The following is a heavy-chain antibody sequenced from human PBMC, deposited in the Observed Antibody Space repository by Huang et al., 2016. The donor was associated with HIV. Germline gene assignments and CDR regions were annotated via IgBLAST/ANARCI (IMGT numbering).Heavy chain of an antibody. Sequence: EVQLVESGGGLVQPGGSLRLSCAASGFTFSRYWMHWVRQAPGKGVVWGYRINSDGGSSGYADSVKGRFTISRDNAKNTLYLQMNSLRAEDTAVYYCVRDPRIQSWLNYFDYWGQGTLVSVSS. J-gene: IGHJ4*02. CDR1: GFTFSRYW. CDR2: INSDGGSS. CDR3: VRDPRIQSWLNYFDY. D-gene: IGHD3-22*01. V-gene: IGHV3-74*01.